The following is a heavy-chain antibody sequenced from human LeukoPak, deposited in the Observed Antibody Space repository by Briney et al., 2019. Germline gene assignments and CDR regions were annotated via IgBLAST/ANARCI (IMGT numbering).Heavy chain of an antibody. D-gene: IGHD3-3*01. Sequence: SETLSLTCAVYGGSFSGYYWSWIRHPQGRGLEWDGEFNHCGRTNSNPSPKSRVPISVATSKTQFSLNLSPVTATAPAVYYCARGEIRYNRNYDFWSGYYAHIPFDYWGQGTLVTVSS. CDR1: GGSFSGYY. CDR3: ARGEIRYNRNYDFWSGYYAHIPFDY. CDR2: FNHCGRT. V-gene: IGHV4-34*01. J-gene: IGHJ4*02.